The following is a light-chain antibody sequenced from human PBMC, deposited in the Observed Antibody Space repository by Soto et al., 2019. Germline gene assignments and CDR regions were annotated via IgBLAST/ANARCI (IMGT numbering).Light chain of an antibody. J-gene: IGLJ1*01. CDR1: SSDVGGFDY. Sequence: QSALTQPPSASGSPGQSVTISCTGTSSDVGGFDYVSWYQQHPGKAPKLMVYEVNKRPSGVPDRFSGSKSGNTASLTVSGLQAEDEADYYCCSYAGSNTFVFGSWTKLTVL. CDR2: EVN. V-gene: IGLV2-8*01. CDR3: CSYAGSNTFV.